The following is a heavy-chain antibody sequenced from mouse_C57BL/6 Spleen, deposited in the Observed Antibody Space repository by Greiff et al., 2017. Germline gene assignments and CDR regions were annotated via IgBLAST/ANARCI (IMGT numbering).Heavy chain of an antibody. V-gene: IGHV5-9-1*02. CDR2: ISSGGDYI. D-gene: IGHD2-5*01. CDR3: TREVYYSNYFDY. Sequence: EVQVVESGEGLVKPGGSLKLSCAASGFTFSSYAMSWVRQTPEKRLEWVAYISSGGDYIYYADTVKGRFTISRDNARNTLYLQMSSVKSEYTAMYYCTREVYYSNYFDYWGQGTTLTVSS. J-gene: IGHJ2*01. CDR1: GFTFSSYA.